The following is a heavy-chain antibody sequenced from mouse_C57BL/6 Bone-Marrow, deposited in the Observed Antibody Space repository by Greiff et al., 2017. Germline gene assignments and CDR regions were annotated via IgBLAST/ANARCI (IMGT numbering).Heavy chain of an antibody. CDR3: ATYYYGRNY. CDR1: GFTFSSYG. V-gene: IGHV5-6*01. D-gene: IGHD1-1*01. J-gene: IGHJ2*01. Sequence: EVKLMESGGDLVKPGGSLKLSCAASGFTFSSYGMSWVRQTPDKRLEWVATISSGGSYTYYPDSVKGRFTISRDNAKNTLYLQMSSLKSEDTAMYYCATYYYGRNYWGQGTTLTVSS. CDR2: ISSGGSYT.